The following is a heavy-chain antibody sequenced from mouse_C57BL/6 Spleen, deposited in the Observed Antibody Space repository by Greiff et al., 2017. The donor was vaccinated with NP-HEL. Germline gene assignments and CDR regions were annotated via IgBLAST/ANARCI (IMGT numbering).Heavy chain of an antibody. CDR3: TRGGYHDPFAY. V-gene: IGHV1-15*01. J-gene: IGHJ3*01. CDR1: GYTFTDYE. D-gene: IGHD2-2*01. Sequence: QVQLKESGAELVRPGASVTLSCKASGYTFTDYEMHWVKQTPVHGLEWIGAIDPETGGTAYNQKFKGKAILTADKSSSTAYMELRSLTSEDSAVYYCTRGGYHDPFAYWGQGTLVTVSA. CDR2: IDPETGGT.